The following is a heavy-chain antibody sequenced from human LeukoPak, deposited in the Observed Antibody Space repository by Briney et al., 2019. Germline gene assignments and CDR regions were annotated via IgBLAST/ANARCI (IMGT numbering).Heavy chain of an antibody. Sequence: ASVKVSCKASGYTFTGYYMHWVRQAPGQGLELMGWINPNSGGTNYAQNFQGTVTMTRDTSISTAYMELSRLRSDDTAVYYCARHTAMVDYWGQGTLVTVSS. V-gene: IGHV1-2*02. CDR3: ARHTAMVDY. CDR1: GYTFTGYY. CDR2: INPNSGGT. J-gene: IGHJ4*02. D-gene: IGHD5-18*01.